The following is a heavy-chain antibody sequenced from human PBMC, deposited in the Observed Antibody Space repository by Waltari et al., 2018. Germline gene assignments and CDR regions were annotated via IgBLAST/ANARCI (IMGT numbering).Heavy chain of an antibody. Sequence: QVQLVQSGAEVKKPGASVKVSCKASGYTFTSYDINWVRQATGQGLEWMGWMNPKSGNTGYAQKVQGRVTITRNTSISTAYMELSSLISEDTAVYYCASWDHSSSWGPFQHWGQGTLVTVSS. CDR3: ASWDHSSSWGPFQH. CDR1: GYTFTSYD. J-gene: IGHJ1*01. CDR2: MNPKSGNT. V-gene: IGHV1-8*03. D-gene: IGHD6-13*01.